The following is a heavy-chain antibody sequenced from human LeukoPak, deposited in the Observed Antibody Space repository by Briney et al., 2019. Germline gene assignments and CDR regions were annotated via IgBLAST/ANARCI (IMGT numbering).Heavy chain of an antibody. V-gene: IGHV3-23*01. CDR2: INGRGGST. CDR1: GFTFSNYA. Sequence: GGSLRLSCAASGFTFSNYAMSWVRQAPGKGLEWVSSINGRGGSTYYADSVKGRFTISRDNSKNTLYLQMNSLRPEDTSVYFCARSPTSWYFDYWGQGTLVTVSS. J-gene: IGHJ4*02. D-gene: IGHD2-2*01. CDR3: ARSPTSWYFDY.